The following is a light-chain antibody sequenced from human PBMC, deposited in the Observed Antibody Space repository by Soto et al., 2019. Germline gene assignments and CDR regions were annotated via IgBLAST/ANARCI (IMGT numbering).Light chain of an antibody. CDR2: EVS. J-gene: IGLJ2*01. Sequence: QSVLTQPASVSGSPGQSITISCTGTSSDVGGYNYVSWYQQHPGKAPKLMIYEVSNRPSGVSNRLSGSKSGNTASLTISGLQAENEAEYSCSSYTSSSTQVFGAGTKLTVL. CDR3: SSYTSSSTQV. V-gene: IGLV2-14*01. CDR1: SSDVGGYNY.